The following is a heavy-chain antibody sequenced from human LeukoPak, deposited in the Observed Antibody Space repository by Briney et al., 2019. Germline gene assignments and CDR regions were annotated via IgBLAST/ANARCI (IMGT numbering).Heavy chain of an antibody. J-gene: IGHJ4*02. Sequence: SVKVSRKASGGTFSSYAISWVRQAPGQGLEWMGRIIPIFGTANYAQKFQGRVTITTDESTSTAYMELSSLRSEDTAVYYCARTIRNYYDSSGYETYYFDYWGQGTLVTVSS. CDR1: GGTFSSYA. D-gene: IGHD3-22*01. CDR2: IIPIFGTA. V-gene: IGHV1-69*05. CDR3: ARTIRNYYDSSGYETYYFDY.